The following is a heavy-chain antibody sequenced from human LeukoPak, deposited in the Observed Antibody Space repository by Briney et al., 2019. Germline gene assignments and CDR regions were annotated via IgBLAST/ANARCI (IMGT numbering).Heavy chain of an antibody. V-gene: IGHV1-69*05. J-gene: IGHJ4*02. CDR3: ARGVPALKWLRFDY. Sequence: SVKVSCKASGGTFSSYAISWVRQAPGQGLEWMGGIIPIFGTANYAQKFHGRVTITTDESTSTAYMELSSLRSEDTAVYYCARGVPALKWLRFDYWGQGTLVTVSS. D-gene: IGHD5-12*01. CDR2: IIPIFGTA. CDR1: GGTFSSYA.